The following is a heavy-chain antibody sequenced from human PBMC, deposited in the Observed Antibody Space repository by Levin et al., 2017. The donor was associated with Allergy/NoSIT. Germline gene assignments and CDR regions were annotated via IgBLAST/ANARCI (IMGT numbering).Heavy chain of an antibody. V-gene: IGHV4-59*01. CDR1: GGSISSYY. Sequence: PSETLSLTCTVSGGSISSYYWSWIRQPPGKGLEWIGYIYYSGSTNYNPSLKSRVTISVDTSKNQFSLKLSSVTAADTAVYYCARDQVQKTPFDWYQSGYFDLWGRGTLVTVSS. CDR3: ARDQVQKTPFDWYQSGYFDL. CDR2: IYYSGST. D-gene: IGHD3-9*01. J-gene: IGHJ2*01.